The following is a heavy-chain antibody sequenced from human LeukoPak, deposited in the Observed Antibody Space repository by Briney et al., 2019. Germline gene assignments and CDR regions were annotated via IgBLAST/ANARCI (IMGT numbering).Heavy chain of an antibody. V-gene: IGHV4-39*01. D-gene: IGHD2-15*01. J-gene: IGHJ4*02. CDR3: ARRSEFDNTHYHYFDY. CDR1: GGSITNTFFF. CDR2: INYDGRT. Sequence: PSETLSLTCPVSGGSITNTFFFWAWIRQSPGRGLEWIATINYDGRTHYNPSLRSRVTISLDTAKNQFSLILHSVAAADTAVYYCARRSEFDNTHYHYFDYWGQGALVTVSS.